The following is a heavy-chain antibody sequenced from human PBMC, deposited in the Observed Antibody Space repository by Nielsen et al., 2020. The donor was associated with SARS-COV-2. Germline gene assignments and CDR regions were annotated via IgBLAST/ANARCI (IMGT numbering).Heavy chain of an antibody. Sequence: GESLKISCAASGFSFSDHYMSWVRQAPGRGLEWVAYISAISPYTNYADSVKGRFTISTDLSNNTLYLQMNSLRVEDTAIYYCTKGAQLGDYWGQGTLVTVSS. V-gene: IGHV3-11*06. J-gene: IGHJ4*02. D-gene: IGHD6-13*01. CDR1: GFSFSDHY. CDR2: ISAISPYT. CDR3: TKGAQLGDY.